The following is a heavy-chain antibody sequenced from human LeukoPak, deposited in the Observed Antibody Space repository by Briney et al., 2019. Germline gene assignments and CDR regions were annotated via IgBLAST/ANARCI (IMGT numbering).Heavy chain of an antibody. CDR2: IYYSGST. D-gene: IGHD3-3*01. Sequence: PSETLSLTGTVSGGSISSSSYYWGWIRQPPGKGLEWIGSIYYSGSTYYNPSLKSRVTISVDTSKNQFSLKLSSVTAADTAVYYCASRLGSGMDVWGQGTTVTVSS. CDR3: ASRLGSGMDV. CDR1: GGSISSSSYY. J-gene: IGHJ6*02. V-gene: IGHV4-39*01.